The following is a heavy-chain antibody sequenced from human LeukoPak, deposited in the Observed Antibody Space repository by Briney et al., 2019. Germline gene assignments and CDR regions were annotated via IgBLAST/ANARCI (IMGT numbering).Heavy chain of an antibody. Sequence: GGSLRLSCAASGFTFSSYAMSWVRQAPGKGLEWVSAISGSGGSTYYADSVKGRFTISRDNSKNTLYLQMHSLRAEDTAVYYCANTMEWLNEYYFDYWGQGTLVTVSS. J-gene: IGHJ4*02. CDR1: GFTFSSYA. CDR2: ISGSGGST. V-gene: IGHV3-23*01. D-gene: IGHD3-3*01. CDR3: ANTMEWLNEYYFDY.